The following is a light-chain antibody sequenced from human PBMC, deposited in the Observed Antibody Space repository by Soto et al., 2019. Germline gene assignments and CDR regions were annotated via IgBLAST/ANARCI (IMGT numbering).Light chain of an antibody. CDR1: QSVSSSY. J-gene: IGKJ2*01. CDR2: GAS. Sequence: EIVLTQSPGTLSLSPGERATLSCRTSQSVSSSYLAWYQQKPGQAPRLRIYGASSRATGIPDRFSGSGSGTDFTLTISRLEPEDFAIYYCQQYGSSPRTFGHGTKLQIK. CDR3: QQYGSSPRT. V-gene: IGKV3-20*01.